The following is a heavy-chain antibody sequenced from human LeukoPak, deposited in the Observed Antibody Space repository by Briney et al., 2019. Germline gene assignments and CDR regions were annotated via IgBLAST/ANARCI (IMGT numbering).Heavy chain of an antibody. Sequence: PSETLSLTCTVSGGSISSSSYYWGWIRQPPGKGLEWIGGIYYSGSTYYNPSLKSRVTISVDTSKNQFSLKLSSVTAADTAVYSCARLDWRSGGSGSFDYWGQGTLVTVSS. J-gene: IGHJ4*02. D-gene: IGHD6-25*01. CDR2: IYYSGST. V-gene: IGHV4-39*01. CDR3: ARLDWRSGGSGSFDY. CDR1: GGSISSSSYY.